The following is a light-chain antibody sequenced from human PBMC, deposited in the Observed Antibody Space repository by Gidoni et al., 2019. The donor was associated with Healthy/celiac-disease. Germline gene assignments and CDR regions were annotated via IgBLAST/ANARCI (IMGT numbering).Light chain of an antibody. Sequence: DIQMTQFPSTLSAYVGDRVTITCRASQSLSSWLAWYQQKPGKAPKLLIYKESSLESGVPSRFSGSGSGTEFTLTISSLQPDDFATYYCQQYYGGFGQGTKVEIK. V-gene: IGKV1-5*03. CDR3: QQYYGG. CDR2: KES. CDR1: QSLSSW. J-gene: IGKJ1*01.